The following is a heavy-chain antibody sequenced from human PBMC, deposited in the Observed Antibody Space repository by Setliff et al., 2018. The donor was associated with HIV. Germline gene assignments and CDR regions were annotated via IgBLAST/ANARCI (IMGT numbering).Heavy chain of an antibody. V-gene: IGHV4-61*05. CDR2: IYTSGST. Sequence: SETLSLTCSVSGDSISNPNYYWGWIRQPPGKGLEWIGYIYTSGSTNYNPSLKSRVTITVDTSKNQISLQLTSVTAEDTALYYCARLPQDWGQGTLVTAPQ. CDR3: ARLPQD. J-gene: IGHJ4*02. CDR1: GDSISNPNYY.